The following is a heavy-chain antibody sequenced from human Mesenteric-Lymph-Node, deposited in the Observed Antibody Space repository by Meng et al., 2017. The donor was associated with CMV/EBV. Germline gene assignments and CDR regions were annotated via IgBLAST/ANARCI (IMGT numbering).Heavy chain of an antibody. CDR2: VNPNSGGT. Sequence: KTSGYTVTGYYMHWVRQAPGQGLEWMGRVNPNSGGTNYAQKFQGRVTMTRDTSISTAYMELSRLKSDDTAVYYCAVGYSSSWINFDYWGQGTLVTVSS. CDR1: GYTVTGYY. CDR3: AVGYSSSWINFDY. D-gene: IGHD6-13*01. V-gene: IGHV1-2*06. J-gene: IGHJ4*02.